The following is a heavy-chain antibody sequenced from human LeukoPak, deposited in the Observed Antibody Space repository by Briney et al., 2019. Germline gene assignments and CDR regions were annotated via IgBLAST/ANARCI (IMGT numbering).Heavy chain of an antibody. CDR1: GFTFSRYW. J-gene: IGHJ4*02. CDR2: IKVDGSET. CDR3: GRDSVRTFDD. V-gene: IGHV3-7*05. Sequence: PGGSLRLSCTVSGFTFSRYWMTWVRQAPGKGLEWVANIKVDGSETYYVDSVKGRFTISRDNAKNSLYLQMNSLRAEDTAVYYCGRDSVRTFDDWGQGTMVTVSS.